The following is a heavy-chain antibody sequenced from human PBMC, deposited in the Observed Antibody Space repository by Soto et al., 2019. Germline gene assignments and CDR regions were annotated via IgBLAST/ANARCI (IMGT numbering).Heavy chain of an antibody. CDR2: ISGSGDST. J-gene: IGHJ4*02. CDR3: AKDHLTTTVTTVGY. V-gene: IGHV3-23*01. Sequence: EVQLLESGGGLVQPGGSLRLSCAASGFTVSSYAMRWVRQAPVKGLEWVSAISGSGDSTYYADSVKGRFTISRDNSKNTLYLQMNSLRAEDTAVYYCAKDHLTTTVTTVGYWGQGTLVTVFS. CDR1: GFTVSSYA. D-gene: IGHD4-17*01.